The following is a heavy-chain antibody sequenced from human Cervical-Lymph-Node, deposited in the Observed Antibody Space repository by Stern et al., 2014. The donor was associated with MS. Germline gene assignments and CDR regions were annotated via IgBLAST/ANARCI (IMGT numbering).Heavy chain of an antibody. J-gene: IGHJ5*02. V-gene: IGHV2-26*01. CDR1: GFSLNNPTMG. CDR3: AWTSYYSDSGTWVGWFDP. CDR2: IFSNDEK. D-gene: IGHD3-10*01. Sequence: QVTLKESGPVLVKPTETLTLTCTVSGFSLNNPTMGVSWIRQPPGKALEWLAHIFSNDEKSYSTSLKSRLTISKDISKSQVVLTMSNMDPVDTATYSCAWTSYYSDSGTWVGWFDPWGQGTLVTVSS.